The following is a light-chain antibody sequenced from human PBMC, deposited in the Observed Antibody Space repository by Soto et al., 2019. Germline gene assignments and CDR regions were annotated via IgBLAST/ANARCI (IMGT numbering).Light chain of an antibody. CDR3: QQYNNWPLT. CDR1: QSVSSN. CDR2: GAS. J-gene: IGKJ4*01. V-gene: IGKV3-15*01. Sequence: EIVMTQSPSTLSVSPGERATLSCRASQSVSSNLAWYQQKPGQAPRPHIYGASTRATGIPARFSGSGSGTAFTLTVSSLQSEDFAVYYCQQYNNWPLTFGGGTKVEIK.